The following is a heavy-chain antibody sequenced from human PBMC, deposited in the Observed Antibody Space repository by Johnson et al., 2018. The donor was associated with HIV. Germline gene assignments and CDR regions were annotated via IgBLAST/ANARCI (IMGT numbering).Heavy chain of an antibody. J-gene: IGHJ3*01. CDR3: ARSMRGAFDV. D-gene: IGHD3-10*01. V-gene: IGHV3-23*04. Sequence: VQLVESGGGSVKPGGSLRLSCAASGFTLTNYPMHWVRQAPGKGLAWVSAVSAGGDNTYYADSEEGRFTISRDNSKNTLYLQMNSLRAEDTAVYYCARSMRGAFDVWGQGTMVTVSS. CDR1: GFTLTNYP. CDR2: VSAGGDNT.